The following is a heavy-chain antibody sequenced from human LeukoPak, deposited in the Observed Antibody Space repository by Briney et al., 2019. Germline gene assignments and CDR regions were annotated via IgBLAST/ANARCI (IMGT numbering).Heavy chain of an antibody. V-gene: IGHV4-59*01. D-gene: IGHD3-22*01. Sequence: SETLSLTCTVSGASISSYYWSWIRQPPGKGLEWIGDIYYSGSIKYNPSLKSRVTMSVDTPKSQFSLKLSSVTAADTAIYHCARENPSGYYNRPIDYWGQGTLVTVSS. CDR3: ARENPSGYYNRPIDY. J-gene: IGHJ4*02. CDR1: GASISSYY. CDR2: IYYSGSI.